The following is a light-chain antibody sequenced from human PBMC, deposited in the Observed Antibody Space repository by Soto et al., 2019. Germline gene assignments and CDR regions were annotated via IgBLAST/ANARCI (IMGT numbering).Light chain of an antibody. CDR2: GAS. Sequence: ESVLTQSPGTLSMSPGERATLSCRASQSVSSSYSAWYQQKPGQAPRLLIYGASSRATGIPDRFSGSGSGTDFTLTISRLEPEDFAGYYCQQYGSSPFPFGPGTKVDIK. CDR3: QQYGSSPFP. V-gene: IGKV3-20*01. CDR1: QSVSSSY. J-gene: IGKJ3*01.